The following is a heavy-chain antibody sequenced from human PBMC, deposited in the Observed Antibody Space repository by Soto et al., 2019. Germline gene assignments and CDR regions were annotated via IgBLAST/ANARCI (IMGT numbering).Heavy chain of an antibody. CDR1: GGSISSGGYS. Sequence: QLQLQESGSGLVRPSQTLSLTCAVSGGSISSGGYSWNWIRQPPGKGLEWIGYIYHSGSTLYNPSLKSRGPISVDKSKSQFSLKLSSVTAAATAVYDCARDQLEGNWFDPWGQGTLVTVSS. D-gene: IGHD1-1*01. V-gene: IGHV4-30-2*01. J-gene: IGHJ5*02. CDR2: IYHSGST. CDR3: ARDQLEGNWFDP.